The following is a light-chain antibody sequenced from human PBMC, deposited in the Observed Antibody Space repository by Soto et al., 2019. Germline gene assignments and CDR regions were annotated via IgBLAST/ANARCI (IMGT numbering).Light chain of an antibody. CDR1: QDIRSD. CDR2: AAS. Sequence: DIQITQAPCSLAEPAFNTVTLTLLASQDIRSDLGWFQQKPGKAPKRLIYAASTLESGVPSRFSGSRSGTEFTLTISSLQPEDFATYYCQKYSTFPVTCGQGKRREIK. V-gene: IGKV1-17*01. J-gene: IGKJ5*01. CDR3: QKYSTFPVT.